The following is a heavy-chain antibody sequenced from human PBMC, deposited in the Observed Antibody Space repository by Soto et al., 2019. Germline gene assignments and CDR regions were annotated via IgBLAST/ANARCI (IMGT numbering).Heavy chain of an antibody. J-gene: IGHJ4*02. D-gene: IGHD3-3*01. Sequence: QVQLVESGGGVVQPGRSLRLSCAASGFTFSNYGMQWVRQAPGKGLEWVAVVSHDGQVQYYADSVKGRFTISRENSKNTLYLQMDSLRVEDTAVYYCTKEATPWIGHNFDYWGQGTLVLVSS. V-gene: IGHV3-30*18. CDR2: VSHDGQVQ. CDR1: GFTFSNYG. CDR3: TKEATPWIGHNFDY.